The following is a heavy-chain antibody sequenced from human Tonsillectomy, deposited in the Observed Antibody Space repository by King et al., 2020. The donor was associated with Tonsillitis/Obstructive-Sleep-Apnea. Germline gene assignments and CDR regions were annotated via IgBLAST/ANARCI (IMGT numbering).Heavy chain of an antibody. CDR3: AREAREGEALDI. V-gene: IGHV3-64*02. Sequence: VQLVESGEGLVQPGGSRRLSCAVSGFTFSNYPMHWVRQAPGKGLEYVSSIGLNDLSTYYADSVKGRFTISRDNSKNTLYLQMDSLTTEDTGVYYYAREAREGEALDIWGQGTEVSVSS. J-gene: IGHJ3*02. CDR2: IGLNDLST. CDR1: GFTFSNYP.